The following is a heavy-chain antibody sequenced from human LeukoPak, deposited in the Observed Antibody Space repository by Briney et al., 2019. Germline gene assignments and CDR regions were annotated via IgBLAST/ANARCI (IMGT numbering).Heavy chain of an antibody. V-gene: IGHV1-69*13. CDR1: GGTFSSYA. CDR2: IIPIFGTA. D-gene: IGHD1-26*01. J-gene: IGHJ5*02. CDR3: AGTPKMGVRGNWFEP. Sequence: ASVKVSCKASGGTFSSYAISWVRQAPGQGLEWMGGIIPIFGTANYAQKFQGRVTITADESTSTAYMELSSLRSEDTAVYYCAGTPKMGVRGNWFEPWGQGTLVTVSS.